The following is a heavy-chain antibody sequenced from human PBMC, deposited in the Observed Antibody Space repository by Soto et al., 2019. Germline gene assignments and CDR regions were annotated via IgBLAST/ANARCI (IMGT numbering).Heavy chain of an antibody. J-gene: IGHJ5*02. CDR1: GGTFSSYA. CDR2: IIPIFGTA. V-gene: IGHV1-69*13. D-gene: IGHD1-26*01. CDR3: ATSPRSYHPPNWFDP. Sequence: VASVKVSCKASGGTFSSYAISWVRQAPGQGLEWMGGIIPIFGTANYAQKFQGRVTITADESTSTAYMELSSLRSEDTAVYYCATSPRSYHPPNWFDPRGQRNLVTVSA.